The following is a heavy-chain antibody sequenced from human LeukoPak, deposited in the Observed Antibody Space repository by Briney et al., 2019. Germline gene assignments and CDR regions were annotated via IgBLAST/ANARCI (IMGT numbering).Heavy chain of an antibody. Sequence: PSETLSLTCTVSGGSISSGGYYWSWIRQPPGKGLEWIGYIYHSGSTYYNPSLKSRVTISVDTSKNQFSLKLSSVTAADTAVYYCASFSSGWEGHPFDYWGQGTLVTVSS. D-gene: IGHD6-19*01. CDR1: GGSISSGGYY. J-gene: IGHJ4*02. CDR2: IYHSGST. V-gene: IGHV4-30-2*01. CDR3: ASFSSGWEGHPFDY.